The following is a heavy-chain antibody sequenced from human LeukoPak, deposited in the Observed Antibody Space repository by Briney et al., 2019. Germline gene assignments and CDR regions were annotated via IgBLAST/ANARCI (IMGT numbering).Heavy chain of an antibody. Sequence: SGPTLVKPTQTLTLTCTFSGFSLSTSGVGVGWIRQPPGKALEWLALMYWNDDKRYSPSLKSRLTITKDTSKNQVVLTMTNMDPVDTATYYCAHRRGSSDAFDIWGQGTMVTVSS. CDR3: AHRRGSSDAFDI. V-gene: IGHV2-5*01. CDR2: MYWNDDK. CDR1: GFSLSTSGVG. J-gene: IGHJ3*02. D-gene: IGHD2-15*01.